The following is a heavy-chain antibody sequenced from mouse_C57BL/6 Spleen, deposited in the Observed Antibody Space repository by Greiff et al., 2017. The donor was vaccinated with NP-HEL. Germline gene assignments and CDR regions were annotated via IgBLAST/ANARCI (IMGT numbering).Heavy chain of an antibody. D-gene: IGHD1-1*01. CDR2: IRLKSDNYAT. J-gene: IGHJ3*01. Sequence: EVHLVESGGGLVQPGGSMKLSCVASGFTFSNYWMNWVRQSPEKGLEWVAQIRLKSDNYATHYAESVKGRFTISRDDSKSSVYLQMNNLRAEDTGIYYCTACYYGSSFFAYWGQGTLVTVSA. V-gene: IGHV6-3*01. CDR1: GFTFSNYW. CDR3: TACYYGSSFFAY.